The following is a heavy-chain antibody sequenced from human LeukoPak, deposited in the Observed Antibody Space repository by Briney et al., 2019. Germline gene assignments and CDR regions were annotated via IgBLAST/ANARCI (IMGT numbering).Heavy chain of an antibody. Sequence: GGSLRLSCAASGFTFRRYWMHWVRQAPGKGLVWVSRINSDGSFTAYADSVEGRFTISRDNAKNTLYLQMNSLRADDTAVYYCARDPNYDSSGYPFDYWGQGTLVTVSS. D-gene: IGHD3-22*01. CDR3: ARDPNYDSSGYPFDY. CDR2: INSDGSFT. J-gene: IGHJ4*02. CDR1: GFTFRRYW. V-gene: IGHV3-74*01.